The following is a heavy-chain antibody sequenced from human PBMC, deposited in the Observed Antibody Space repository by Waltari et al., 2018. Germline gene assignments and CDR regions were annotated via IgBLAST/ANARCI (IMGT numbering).Heavy chain of an antibody. CDR2: ITGSGDST. V-gene: IGHV3-23*04. J-gene: IGHJ4*02. D-gene: IGHD1-1*01. Sequence: VQLVQSGAEVKKPGSSVRVSCKASGGPFSSYALTWVRQEPGKGLEWVSAITGSGDSTYYADSVKGRFTVSRDNSKNTVYLQMNSLRADDTAVYYCAKDRTGTFDYWGQGTLVTVSS. CDR1: GGPFSSYA. CDR3: AKDRTGTFDY.